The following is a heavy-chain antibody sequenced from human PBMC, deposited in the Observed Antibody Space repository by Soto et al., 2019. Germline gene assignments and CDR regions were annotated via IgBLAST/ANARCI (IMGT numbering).Heavy chain of an antibody. Sequence: SETLSLTCTVSGGSISSGGYYWSWIRQHPGKGLEWIGYIYYSGSTYYNPSLKSRVTISVDTSKNQFSLKLSSVTAADTAVYYCAREIRYGSGSYYYYYYMDVWGKGTTVTVSS. CDR3: AREIRYGSGSYYYYYYMDV. CDR2: IYYSGST. CDR1: GGSISSGGYY. J-gene: IGHJ6*03. D-gene: IGHD3-10*01. V-gene: IGHV4-31*03.